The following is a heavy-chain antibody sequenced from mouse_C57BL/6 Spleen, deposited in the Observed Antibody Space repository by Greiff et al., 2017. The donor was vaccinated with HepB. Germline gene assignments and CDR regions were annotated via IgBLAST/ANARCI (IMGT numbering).Heavy chain of an antibody. Sequence: EVQLQQSGPGLVKPSQSLSLTCSVTGYSITSGYYWNWIRQFPGNKLEWMGYISYDGSNNYNPSLKNRISITRDTSKNQFFLKLNSVTTEDTATYYCARDPLDGYYKGGWFAYWGQGTLVTVSA. V-gene: IGHV3-6*01. D-gene: IGHD2-3*01. CDR1: GYSITSGYY. CDR3: ARDPLDGYYKGGWFAY. J-gene: IGHJ3*01. CDR2: ISYDGSN.